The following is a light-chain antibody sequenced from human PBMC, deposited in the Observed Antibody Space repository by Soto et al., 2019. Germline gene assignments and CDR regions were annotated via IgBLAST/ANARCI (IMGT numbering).Light chain of an antibody. CDR2: LNSDGSH. V-gene: IGLV4-69*01. J-gene: IGLJ2*01. Sequence: QLVLTQWPSASASLGASVKLTCTLSSGHSSYAIAWHQQQPEKGPRYLMKLNSDGSHSKGDGIPDRFSGSSSGAERYLTISSLQSDDEADYYCQTWGTGVVFGGGTKLTVL. CDR3: QTWGTGVV. CDR1: SGHSSYA.